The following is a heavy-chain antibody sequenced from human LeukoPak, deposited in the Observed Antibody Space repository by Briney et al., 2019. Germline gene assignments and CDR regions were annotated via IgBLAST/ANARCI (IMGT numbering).Heavy chain of an antibody. CDR1: GFTFSSYA. V-gene: IGHV3-23*01. CDR2: ISGSGGST. D-gene: IGHD4-23*01. CDR3: ARDYGGTYYFDY. Sequence: GGSLRLSCAASGFTFSSYAMNWVRQAPGKGQEWVSAISGSGGSTYYADSVKGRFTISRDNSKNTLYLQMNSLRAEDTAVYYCARDYGGTYYFDYWGQGTLVTVSS. J-gene: IGHJ4*02.